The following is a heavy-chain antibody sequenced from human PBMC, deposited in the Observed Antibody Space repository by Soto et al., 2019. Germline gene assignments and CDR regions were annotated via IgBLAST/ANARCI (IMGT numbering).Heavy chain of an antibody. CDR1: GGSISSSSYY. Sequence: SETLSLTCTVSGGSISSSSYYWGWIRQPPGKGLEWIGSIYYSGSTYYNPSLKSRVTISVDTSKNQFSLKLSSVTAADTAVYYCARRATVTTHDYFDYWGQGTLVTV. D-gene: IGHD4-17*01. CDR3: ARRATVTTHDYFDY. V-gene: IGHV4-39*01. J-gene: IGHJ4*02. CDR2: IYYSGST.